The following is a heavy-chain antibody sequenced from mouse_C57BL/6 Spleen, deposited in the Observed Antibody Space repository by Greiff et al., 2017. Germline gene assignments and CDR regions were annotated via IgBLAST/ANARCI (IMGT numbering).Heavy chain of an antibody. D-gene: IGHD1-1*01. V-gene: IGHV1-39*01. CDR1: GYSFTDYN. CDR3: AYYSSTLYCAMDY. CDR2: INPNYGTT. Sequence: EVQLQQSGPELVKPGASVKISCKASGYSFTDYNMNWVKQSNGQSLEWIGVINPNYGTTSYNQKFKGKATLTVDQSSSTAYMQLNSLTSEDSAVYYCAYYSSTLYCAMDYWGQGTSVTVSS. J-gene: IGHJ4*01.